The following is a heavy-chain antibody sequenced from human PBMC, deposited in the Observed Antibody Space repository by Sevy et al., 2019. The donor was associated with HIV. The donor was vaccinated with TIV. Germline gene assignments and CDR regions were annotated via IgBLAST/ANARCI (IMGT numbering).Heavy chain of an antibody. CDR3: ARVASDVMDV. V-gene: IGHV1-69*13. CDR1: GGTFSSYA. J-gene: IGHJ6*02. Sequence: ASVKVSCKASGGTFSSYAISWVRQAPGQGLEWMGGIIPIFGTANYAQTFQGRVTITADESTSTAYMELSSLRSEDTAVYYCARVASDVMDVWGQGTTVTVSS. CDR2: IIPIFGTA.